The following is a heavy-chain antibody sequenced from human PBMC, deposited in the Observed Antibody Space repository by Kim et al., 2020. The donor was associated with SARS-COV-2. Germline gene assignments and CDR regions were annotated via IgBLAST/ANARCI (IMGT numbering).Heavy chain of an antibody. D-gene: IGHD5-12*01. V-gene: IGHV4-34*01. J-gene: IGHJ4*02. CDR3: AREEVAWLRFDY. Sequence: YTPSLKSRVTISVDTSKNQFSLKLRSVTAADTAVYYCAREEVAWLRFDYWGQGTLVTVSS.